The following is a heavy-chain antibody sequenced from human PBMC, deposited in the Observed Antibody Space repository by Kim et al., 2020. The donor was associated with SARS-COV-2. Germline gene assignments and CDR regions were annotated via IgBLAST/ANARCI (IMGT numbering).Heavy chain of an antibody. Sequence: GGSLRLSCAASGFTFSGFSMNWVRLSPGKGLEWISYISAGGNIIDYADSVEGRFTISRDDAKNSLYLQMNSLRGEDTAIYYCARDHKYAFDYWGQGTLVTVSS. CDR2: ISAGGNII. CDR3: ARDHKYAFDY. V-gene: IGHV3-48*03. J-gene: IGHJ4*02. D-gene: IGHD2-2*01. CDR1: GFTFSGFS.